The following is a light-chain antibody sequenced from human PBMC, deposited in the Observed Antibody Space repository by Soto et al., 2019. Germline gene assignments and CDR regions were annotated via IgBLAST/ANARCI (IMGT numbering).Light chain of an antibody. V-gene: IGKV3-20*01. CDR1: QSVSSSY. CDR2: GAS. Sequence: EIVLTQSPGTLSLSPGERATLSCRASQSVSSSYLAWYQQKAGQAPRLLIYGASSRATGIPDRFSGSGSGTDFTLTISILEPEDFAVYYCQQYGSSPRTFGPGTKVDIK. CDR3: QQYGSSPRT. J-gene: IGKJ3*01.